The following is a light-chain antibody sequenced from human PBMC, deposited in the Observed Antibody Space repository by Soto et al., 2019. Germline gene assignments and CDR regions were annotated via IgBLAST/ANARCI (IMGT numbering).Light chain of an antibody. CDR3: SSFTNSSPLGV. CDR2: DVD. Sequence: QSVLTQPASVSGSPGQSITISCTGTSSDVGSYNYVSWYQHHPGKAPKLVIYDVDDRPSGVSNRFSGSKSGNTASLTISGLQAEDEADYYCSSFTNSSPLGVFGTGTKDTVL. CDR1: SSDVGSYNY. V-gene: IGLV2-14*03. J-gene: IGLJ1*01.